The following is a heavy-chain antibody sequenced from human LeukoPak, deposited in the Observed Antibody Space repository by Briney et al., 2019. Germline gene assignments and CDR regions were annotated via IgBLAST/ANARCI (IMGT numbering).Heavy chain of an antibody. V-gene: IGHV1-2*02. CDR3: ATDSQISGSYAALYAFDI. CDR2: INPNSGGT. CDR1: GYTVTGYY. D-gene: IGHD1-26*01. J-gene: IGHJ3*02. Sequence: ASVKVSCKTSGYTVTGYYIHWVRQAPGQGLEWMGWINPNSGGTNYAQKFQGRVTMTRDTSISTVNMELSSLRSEDTAVYYCATDSQISGSYAALYAFDIWGQGTMVTVSS.